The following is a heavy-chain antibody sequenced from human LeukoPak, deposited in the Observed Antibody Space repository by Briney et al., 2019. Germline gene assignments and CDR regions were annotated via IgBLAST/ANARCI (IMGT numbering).Heavy chain of an antibody. Sequence: SVKVSCKVSGYTLTELSMHWVRQAPGKGLEWMGGIIPIFGTANYAQKFQGRVTITADESTSTAYMELSSLRSEDTAVYYCAKSRGVVVPALYYYYYGMDVWGKGTTVTVSS. J-gene: IGHJ6*04. D-gene: IGHD2-2*01. CDR1: GYTLTELS. CDR3: AKSRGVVVPALYYYYYGMDV. CDR2: IIPIFGTA. V-gene: IGHV1-69*13.